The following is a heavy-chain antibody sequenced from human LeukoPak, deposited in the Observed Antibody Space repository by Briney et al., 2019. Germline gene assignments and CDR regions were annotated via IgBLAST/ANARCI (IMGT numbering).Heavy chain of an antibody. CDR1: GFTFSSYW. J-gene: IGHJ3*02. D-gene: IGHD1-26*01. V-gene: IGHV3-74*01. CDR2: ITSDGSST. CDR3: ARDLVGGAFDI. Sequence: PGGSLRLSCAASGFTFSSYWMHWVRQAPGKGLVWVSRITSDGSSTSYADSVKGRFTISRDDAKNTLYPQMNSLRAEDTAVYYCARDLVGGAFDIWGQGTMVTVSS.